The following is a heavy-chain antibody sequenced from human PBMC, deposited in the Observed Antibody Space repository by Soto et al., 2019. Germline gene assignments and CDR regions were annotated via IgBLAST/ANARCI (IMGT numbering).Heavy chain of an antibody. CDR2: IYWDDDK. CDR3: AHSGTVTTLGYFDY. CDR1: GFSLSTSGVG. J-gene: IGHJ4*02. Sequence: QITLKESGPTLVKPTQTLTLTCTFSGFSLSTSGVGVGWIRQPPGKALEWLALIYWDDDKRYSPSLKSRLTITKDTSNNQVVLTMTNMDPVDTATYYCAHSGTVTTLGYFDYWGQGTLVTVSS. D-gene: IGHD4-17*01. V-gene: IGHV2-5*02.